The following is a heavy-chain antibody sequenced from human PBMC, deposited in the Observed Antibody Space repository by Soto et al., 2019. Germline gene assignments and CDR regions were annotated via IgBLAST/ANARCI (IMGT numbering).Heavy chain of an antibody. D-gene: IGHD6-13*01. CDR3: ARDLAAAGTTWYYYYGMDV. CDR2: INPNSGGT. J-gene: IGHJ6*02. V-gene: IGHV1-2*02. Sequence: ASVKVSCKASGYTFTGYDMHWVRQAPGQGLEWMGWINPNSGGTNYAQKFQGRVTMTRDTSSSTAYMELSRLRSDDTAVYYCARDLAAAGTTWYYYYGMDVWGQGTTVTVSS. CDR1: GYTFTGYD.